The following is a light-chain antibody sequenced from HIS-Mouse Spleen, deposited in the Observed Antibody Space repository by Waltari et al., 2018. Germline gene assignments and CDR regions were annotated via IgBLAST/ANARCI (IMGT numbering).Light chain of an antibody. CDR1: SLRSYY. CDR2: GKN. J-gene: IGLJ2*01. CDR3: NSRDSSGNHVV. V-gene: IGLV3-19*01. Sequence: SSELTQDPAVSVALGQTVRITCQGDSLRSYYASWYQQKPGQAPVLVIYGKNNRHSGIPDQFSGSSSGNTASLTITGAQAEDEADYYCNSRDSSGNHVVFGGGTKLTVL.